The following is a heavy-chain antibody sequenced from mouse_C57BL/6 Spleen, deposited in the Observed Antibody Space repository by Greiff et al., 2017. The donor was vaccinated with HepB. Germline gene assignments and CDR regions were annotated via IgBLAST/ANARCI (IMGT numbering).Heavy chain of an antibody. CDR1: GFTFSDYG. Sequence: EVKLVESGGGLVKPGGSLKLSCAASGFTFSDYGMHWVRQAPEKGLEWVAYISSGSSTIYYADTVKGRFTISRDNAKNTLFLQMTSLRSEDTAMYYCARPYDYDDGYYFDYWGQGTTLTVSS. V-gene: IGHV5-17*01. J-gene: IGHJ2*01. CDR2: ISSGSSTI. CDR3: ARPYDYDDGYYFDY. D-gene: IGHD2-4*01.